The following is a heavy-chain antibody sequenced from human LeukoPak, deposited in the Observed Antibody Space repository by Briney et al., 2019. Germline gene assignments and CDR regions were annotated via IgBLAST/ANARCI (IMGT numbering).Heavy chain of an antibody. CDR1: RFTFSSYW. CDR2: IKQDGSEK. V-gene: IGHV3-7*01. D-gene: IGHD2-21*02. J-gene: IGHJ4*02. CDR3: ARDATRTAGY. Sequence: PGWSLRLSCAASRFTFSSYWMSWVRQAPGKGLEWVANIKQDGSEKYYVDSVKGRFTISRDNAKNSLYLQMNSLRAEDTAVYYCARDATRTAGYWGQGTLVTVSS.